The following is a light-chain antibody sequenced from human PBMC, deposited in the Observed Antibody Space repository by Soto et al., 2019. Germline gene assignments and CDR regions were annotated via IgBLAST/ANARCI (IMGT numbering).Light chain of an antibody. V-gene: IGLV2-14*03. J-gene: IGLJ1*01. CDR1: SSDVGGYNY. CDR2: DVS. Sequence: QSALTQAASVSGSPGQSITISCTGTSSDVGGYNYVSWYQQHPGKAPKLMIYDVSNRPSGVSNRFSGSKSGNTASLTISGLQAEDEADYYCSSYSSTNTHVFGTGTKVTVL. CDR3: SSYSSTNTHV.